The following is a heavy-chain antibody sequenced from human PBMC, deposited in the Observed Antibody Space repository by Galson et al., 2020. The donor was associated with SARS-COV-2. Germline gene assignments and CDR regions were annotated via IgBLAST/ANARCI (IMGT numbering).Heavy chain of an antibody. V-gene: IGHV4-34*01. CDR1: GGSFSGHY. CDR2: INPTGSI. D-gene: IGHD3-22*01. CDR3: ARGSRDVTMILMIATTASYYFDF. Sequence: SQASETLSLTCAVYGGSFSGHYWGWIRQPPGKGLEWIGEINPTGSINYNPSLKSRVTISKDKSKKQFSLRLRSVTAADTAMYFCARGSRDVTMILMIATTASYYFDFWGQGSLVTVSS. J-gene: IGHJ4*02.